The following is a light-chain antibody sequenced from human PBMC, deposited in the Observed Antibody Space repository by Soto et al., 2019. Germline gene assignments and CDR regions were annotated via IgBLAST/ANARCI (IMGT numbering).Light chain of an antibody. V-gene: IGKV1-39*01. CDR3: QQSYSTPRT. J-gene: IGKJ1*01. Sequence: TNSPISLSASFGDRGTITCRASQSISNHLNWYQQKPGKVPKLLIYAASSLQSGVPSRFSGSGSGTDFTLTISSLQPEDFATYYCQQSYSTPRTFGQGTKVDIK. CDR2: AAS. CDR1: QSISNH.